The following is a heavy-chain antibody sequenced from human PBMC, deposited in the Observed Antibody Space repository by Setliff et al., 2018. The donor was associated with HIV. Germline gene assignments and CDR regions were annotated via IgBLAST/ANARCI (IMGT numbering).Heavy chain of an antibody. D-gene: IGHD3-22*01. CDR1: GGTLSSHA. CDR3: ARDPFPSTNYYDSSAYPFAEYFHH. V-gene: IGHV1-69*13. Sequence: ASVKVSCKIFGGTLSSHALSWVRQAPGQGLEWMGGIIPIFDRTNYAQKFQGRVTITADESTSTAYMELSSLRSEDTAVYYCARDPFPSTNYYDSSAYPFAEYFHHWGQGTTVTVS. J-gene: IGHJ1*01. CDR2: IIPIFDRT.